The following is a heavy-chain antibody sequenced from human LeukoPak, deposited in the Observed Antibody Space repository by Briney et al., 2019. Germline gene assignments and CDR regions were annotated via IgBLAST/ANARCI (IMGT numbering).Heavy chain of an antibody. D-gene: IGHD3-22*01. CDR1: GGSISSYY. Sequence: SGTLSLTCTVSGGSISSYYWSWIRQPPGKGLEWIGYIYYSGSTNYNPSLKSQVTISVDTSKNQFSLKLSSVTAADTAVYYCARGNRYYYDSSGYYLFDYWGQGTLVTVSS. CDR2: IYYSGST. V-gene: IGHV4-59*01. J-gene: IGHJ4*02. CDR3: ARGNRYYYDSSGYYLFDY.